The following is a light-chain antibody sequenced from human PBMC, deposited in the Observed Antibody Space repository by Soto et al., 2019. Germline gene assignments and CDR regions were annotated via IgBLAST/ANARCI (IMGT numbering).Light chain of an antibody. CDR3: QQYGSSPLCT. CDR1: QSVSSSS. CDR2: GAS. J-gene: IGKJ1*01. V-gene: IGKV3-20*01. Sequence: ELVLTQSPDTLSVSPGERATLSCRASQSVSSSSLAWYQQKPGQAPRLLIYGASNRATGIPDRFSGSGSGTDLTLTISRLEPEDVAVYYCQQYGSSPLCTFGQGTKVEIK.